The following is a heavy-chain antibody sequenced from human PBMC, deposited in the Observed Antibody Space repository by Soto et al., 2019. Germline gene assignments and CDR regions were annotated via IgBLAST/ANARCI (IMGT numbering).Heavy chain of an antibody. Sequence: EVQLVESGGGLVQPGGSLRLSCTASGFTFSSYEMNWVRQAPGKGLEWVSYISSSGSDTYYTDSVKGRITISRDDAKNSLFLQMNSLRAEDTAVYYCAREVRGGGYFDYWGPGTPVTVSS. CDR1: GFTFSSYE. CDR2: ISSSGSDT. CDR3: AREVRGGGYFDY. J-gene: IGHJ4*02. D-gene: IGHD2-15*01. V-gene: IGHV3-48*03.